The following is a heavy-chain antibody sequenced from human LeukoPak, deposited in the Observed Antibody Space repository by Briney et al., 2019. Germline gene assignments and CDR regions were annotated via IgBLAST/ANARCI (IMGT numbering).Heavy chain of an antibody. V-gene: IGHV3-30*03. CDR2: ISYDGSNK. CDR3: APLTTVTNLDY. CDR1: GFTFSSYG. D-gene: IGHD4-17*01. J-gene: IGHJ4*02. Sequence: GGSLRLSCAASGFTFSSYGMHWVRQAPGKGLEWVAVISYDGSNKYYADSVKGRFTISRDNSKNTLYLQMNSLRAEDTAVYYCAPLTTVTNLDYWGQGTLVTVSS.